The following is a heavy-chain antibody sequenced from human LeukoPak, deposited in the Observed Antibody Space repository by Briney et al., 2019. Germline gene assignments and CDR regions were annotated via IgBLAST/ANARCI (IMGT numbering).Heavy chain of an antibody. CDR1: GGTFSSYA. Sequence: SVKVSCKASGGTFSSYAISWVRQAPGQGLEWMGRVIPIFGIANYAQKFQGRVTITADKSTSTAYMELSSLRSEDTAVYYCARSSKVLLWFGENYYYGMDVWGQGTTVTVSS. V-gene: IGHV1-69*04. CDR2: VIPIFGIA. D-gene: IGHD3-10*01. CDR3: ARSSKVLLWFGENYYYGMDV. J-gene: IGHJ6*02.